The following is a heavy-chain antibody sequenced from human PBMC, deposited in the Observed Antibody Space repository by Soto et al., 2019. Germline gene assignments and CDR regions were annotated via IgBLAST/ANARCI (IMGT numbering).Heavy chain of an antibody. CDR2: ICNSGTT. CDR1: SGSISSSNW. Sequence: SETLSLTCAVSSGSISSSNWWSWVRQPPGEGLEWIWCICNSGTTNYNPSLKSRVAISIDTQKNQFSLKLSSVIAADTAVYYCARHSASSWSYYYYMDVWDKGTTVTVSS. CDR3: ARHSASSWSYYYYMDV. D-gene: IGHD1-26*01. J-gene: IGHJ6*03. V-gene: IGHV4-4*02.